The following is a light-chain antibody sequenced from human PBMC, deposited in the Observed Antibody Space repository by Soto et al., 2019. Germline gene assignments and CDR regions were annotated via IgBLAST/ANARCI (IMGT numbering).Light chain of an antibody. J-gene: IGKJ1*01. Sequence: DVQVTQSPSSLSASVGDRVSISCRTSQNINTYVNWYQQRPGTAPKVLIYAASTLQSGVPSRFSGSGSGTEFTLTITSLQSEDSATYYCQQSYSTPRTFGQGTKVDIK. CDR1: QNINTY. V-gene: IGKV1-39*01. CDR3: QQSYSTPRT. CDR2: AAS.